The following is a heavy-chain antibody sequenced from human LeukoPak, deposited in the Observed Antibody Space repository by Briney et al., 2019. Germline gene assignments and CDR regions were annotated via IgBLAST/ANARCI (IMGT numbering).Heavy chain of an antibody. CDR2: IYPGASDI. V-gene: IGHV5-51*01. J-gene: IGHJ4*02. D-gene: IGHD1-26*01. CDR1: GYSFSGFW. CDR3: AKSTVGATGAYRH. Sequence: GESLKISCKGSGYSFSGFWIAWVRQRPGKGLEGMGTIYPGASDIRYSPSFQGQVSMSADKSISTAYLQWSSLKASDTATYYCAKSTVGATGAYRHWGQGTRVTVSS.